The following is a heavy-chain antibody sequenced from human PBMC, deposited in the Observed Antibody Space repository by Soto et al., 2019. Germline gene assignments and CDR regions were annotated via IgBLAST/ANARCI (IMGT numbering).Heavy chain of an antibody. D-gene: IGHD3-10*01. CDR2: IYYSGST. CDR1: GGSISSGGYY. Sequence: SETLSLTCTVSGGSISSGGYYWSWIRQHPGKGLEWIGYIYYSGSTYYNPSLKSRVTISVDTSKNQFSLKLSSVTAADTAVYYCARDMVRGVRGMDVWGQGTTVTVSS. V-gene: IGHV4-31*03. CDR3: ARDMVRGVRGMDV. J-gene: IGHJ6*02.